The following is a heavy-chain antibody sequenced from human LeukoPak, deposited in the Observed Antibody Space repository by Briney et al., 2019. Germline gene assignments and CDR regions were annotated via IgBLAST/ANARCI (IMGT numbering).Heavy chain of an antibody. V-gene: IGHV3-21*01. J-gene: IGHJ3*02. CDR3: ARVSILIVPYYAFDI. Sequence: GGSLRLSCAASGFTFSSYEMNWVRQAPGKGLEWVSSISSSSSNYIYYADSVKGRFTISRDNAKNSLYLQMNSLRAEDTAVYYCARVSILIVPYYAFDIWGQGTMVTVSS. CDR2: ISSSSSNYI. CDR1: GFTFSSYE. D-gene: IGHD2/OR15-2a*01.